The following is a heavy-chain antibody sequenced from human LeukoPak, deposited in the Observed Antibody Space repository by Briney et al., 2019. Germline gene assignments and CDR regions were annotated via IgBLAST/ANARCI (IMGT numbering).Heavy chain of an antibody. CDR1: GYTFTGYY. J-gene: IGHJ4*02. CDR2: INPNSGGT. Sequence: ASVKVSCKASGYTFTGYYMHWVRQAPGQGLEWMGWINPNSGGTNYAQKLQGRVTMTTDTSTSTAYMELRSLRSDDTAVYYCARNGKWSHANDYWGQGTLVTVSS. CDR3: ARNGKWSHANDY. V-gene: IGHV1-2*02. D-gene: IGHD2-15*01.